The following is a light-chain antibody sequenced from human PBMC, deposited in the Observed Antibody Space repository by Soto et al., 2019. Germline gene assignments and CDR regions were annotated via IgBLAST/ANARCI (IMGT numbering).Light chain of an antibody. CDR3: QQYNNWQT. V-gene: IGKV3-15*01. CDR1: QSVSSN. CDR2: VAS. J-gene: IGKJ1*01. Sequence: EILMTQAPATLSVSPGERATLSCRASQSVSSNLAWYHQKPGQAPRLLIYVASTRATGIPARFSGSGSGTEFTLTISSLQSEDFAVYYCQQYNNWQTFGQGTKV.